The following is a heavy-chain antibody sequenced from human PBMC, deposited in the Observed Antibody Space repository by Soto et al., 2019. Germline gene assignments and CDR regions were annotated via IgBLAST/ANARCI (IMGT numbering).Heavy chain of an antibody. D-gene: IGHD3-3*01. CDR2: ISYDGSNK. J-gene: IGHJ5*02. V-gene: IGHV3-30*18. CDR3: AKEGDFGVVRKIQLGFYPGS. Sequence: GGSLGLSCAASGFTFSSYGMHWVRQAPGKGLEWVAVISYDGSNKYYADSVKGRFTISRDNSKNTLYLQMNSLRAEDTAVYYCAKEGDFGVVRKIQLGFYPGSWGQGTLVPVSS. CDR1: GFTFSSYG.